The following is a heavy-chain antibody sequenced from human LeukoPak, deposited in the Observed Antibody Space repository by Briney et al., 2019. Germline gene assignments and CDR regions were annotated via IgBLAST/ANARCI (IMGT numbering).Heavy chain of an antibody. Sequence: SETLSLTCTVSGGSISSSSYYWGWIRQPPGKGLEWIGSIYYSGSTYYNPSLKSRVTISVDTSKNQFSLKLSSVTAADTAVYYCARAARKSLRVVVAATLGYWGQGTLVTVSS. J-gene: IGHJ4*02. V-gene: IGHV4-39*07. D-gene: IGHD2-15*01. CDR3: ARAARKSLRVVVAATLGY. CDR2: IYYSGST. CDR1: GGSISSSSYY.